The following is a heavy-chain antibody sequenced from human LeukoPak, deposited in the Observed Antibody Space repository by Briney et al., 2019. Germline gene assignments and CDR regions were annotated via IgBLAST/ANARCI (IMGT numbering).Heavy chain of an antibody. D-gene: IGHD6-19*01. CDR2: INPNSGGT. J-gene: IGHJ4*02. V-gene: IGHV1-2*02. Sequence: ASVKVSCKTSGLTFSGYFMHWVRQAPGQGLEWMGWINPNSGGTNYAQKFQGRVTMTRDTSISTAYMELSRLRSDDTAVYYCARGKVVAGFFDYWGQRNLVTVSS. CDR1: GLTFSGYF. CDR3: ARGKVVAGFFDY.